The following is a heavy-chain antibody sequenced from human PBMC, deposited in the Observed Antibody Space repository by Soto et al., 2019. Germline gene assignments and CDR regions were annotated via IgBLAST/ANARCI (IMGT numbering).Heavy chain of an antibody. CDR2: IIPIFGTA. CDR3: ARAFHPYYDYVWGSYRPYYYGMDV. D-gene: IGHD3-16*02. Sequence: QVQLVQSGAEVKKPGSSVKVSCKASGGTISSYAISWVRQAPGQGLEWMGGIIPIFGTANYAQKFQGRVTITADESTSTAYMELSSLRSEDTAVYYCARAFHPYYDYVWGSYRPYYYGMDVWGQGTTVTVSS. V-gene: IGHV1-69*01. CDR1: GGTISSYA. J-gene: IGHJ6*02.